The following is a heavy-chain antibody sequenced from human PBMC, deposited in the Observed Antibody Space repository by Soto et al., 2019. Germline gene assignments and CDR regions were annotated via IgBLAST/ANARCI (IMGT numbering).Heavy chain of an antibody. J-gene: IGHJ3*02. D-gene: IGHD2-2*01. CDR2: ISAYNGNT. Sequence: ASVKVSCKASGYTFTSYDISWVRQAPGQGLEWMGWISAYNGNTNYAQKLQGRVTMTTDTSTSTAYMELRSLRSDDTAVYYCARDRLGVVPADPDAFDIWGQGTMVTVSS. V-gene: IGHV1-18*04. CDR3: ARDRLGVVPADPDAFDI. CDR1: GYTFTSYD.